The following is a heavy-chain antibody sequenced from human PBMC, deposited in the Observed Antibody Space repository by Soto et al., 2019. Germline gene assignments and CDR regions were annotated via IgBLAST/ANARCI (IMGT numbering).Heavy chain of an antibody. J-gene: IGHJ4*02. D-gene: IGHD5-18*01. CDR3: ASNSYGYTLYDY. V-gene: IGHV4-30-4*01. CDR1: GGSISSGDYY. Sequence: QVQLQESGPGLVKPSQTLSLTCTVSGGSISSGDYYWNWIGQPPGKVLEWIGYIYYSGSTYYTPSLKSRVTISVDTSKSQVSLKLSSVTAADTAVYECASNSYGYTLYDYWGQGTLVTVSS. CDR2: IYYSGST.